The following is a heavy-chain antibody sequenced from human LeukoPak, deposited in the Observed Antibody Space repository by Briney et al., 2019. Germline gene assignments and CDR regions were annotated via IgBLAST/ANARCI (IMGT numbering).Heavy chain of an antibody. Sequence: GESLKISCKGSGYSFTSYWIGWVRQMPGKGLEWMGIIYPGDSDTRCSPSFQGQVTISADKSISTAYLQWSSLKASDAAMYYCARRYHDILTGYSKYYFDYWGQGTLVTVSS. CDR1: GYSFTSYW. D-gene: IGHD3-9*01. J-gene: IGHJ4*02. CDR2: IYPGDSDT. CDR3: ARRYHDILTGYSKYYFDY. V-gene: IGHV5-51*01.